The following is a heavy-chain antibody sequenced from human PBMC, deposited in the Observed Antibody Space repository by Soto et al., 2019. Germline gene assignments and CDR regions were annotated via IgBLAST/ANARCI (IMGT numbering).Heavy chain of an antibody. Sequence: SVKVSCNASGGTFSSYAISWVRQAPGQGLEWMGGIIPIFGTANYAQKFQGRVTITADESTSTAYMELSSLRSEDTAVYFCARDQTDSGGYSDSWGQGTLVTVSS. J-gene: IGHJ4*02. CDR3: ARDQTDSGGYSDS. D-gene: IGHD3-22*01. CDR2: IIPIFGTA. CDR1: GGTFSSYA. V-gene: IGHV1-69*13.